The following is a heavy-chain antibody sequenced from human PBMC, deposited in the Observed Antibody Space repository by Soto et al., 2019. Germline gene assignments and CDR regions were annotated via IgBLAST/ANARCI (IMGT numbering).Heavy chain of an antibody. J-gene: IGHJ5*02. CDR3: ARDRMGSSPPRA. CDR2: IYYSGST. D-gene: IGHD6-6*01. Sequence: QVQLQESGPGLVKPSETLSLTCTVSGGSVSSGYYWNWIRQPPGKGLEWIGYIYYSGSTNYNPSLKSRVTISVDTSKNQFSLKLSSVTAADTAVYYCARDRMGSSPPRAWGQGTLITVSS. V-gene: IGHV4-61*01. CDR1: GGSVSSGYY.